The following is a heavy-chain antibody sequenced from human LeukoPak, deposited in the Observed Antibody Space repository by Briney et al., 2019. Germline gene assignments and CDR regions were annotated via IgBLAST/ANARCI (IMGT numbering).Heavy chain of an antibody. CDR1: GFTFDDYA. J-gene: IGHJ4*02. D-gene: IGHD5-18*01. CDR3: ARGKQLWFGFDY. CDR2: ISWNSGSI. Sequence: GGSLRLSCAASGFTFDDYAMHWVRQAPGKGLEWVSGISWNSGSIGYADSVKGRFTISRDNAKNSLYLQMNSLRAEDTAVYYCARGKQLWFGFDYWGQGTLVTVSS. V-gene: IGHV3-9*01.